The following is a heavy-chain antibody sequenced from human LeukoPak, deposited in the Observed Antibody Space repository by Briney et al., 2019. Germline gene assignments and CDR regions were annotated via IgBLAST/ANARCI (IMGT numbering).Heavy chain of an antibody. CDR1: GFTFSSYA. Sequence: PGGSLRLSCAASGFTFSSYAMSWVRQAPGKGLEWVSAISGSGGSTYYADSVKGRFTISRDNSKNSLYLQMNSLRAEDTAVYYCARVGSSSWYADYWGQGTLVTVSS. CDR3: ARVGSSSWYADY. CDR2: ISGSGGST. J-gene: IGHJ4*02. D-gene: IGHD6-13*01. V-gene: IGHV3-23*01.